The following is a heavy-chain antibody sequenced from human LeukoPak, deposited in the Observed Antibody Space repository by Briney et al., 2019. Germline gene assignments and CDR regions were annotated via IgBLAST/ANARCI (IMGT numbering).Heavy chain of an antibody. V-gene: IGHV3-23*01. D-gene: IGHD2-15*01. J-gene: IGHJ4*02. CDR2: ILESGSAT. CDR1: GFTFSSYA. Sequence: GGSLRLSCAASGFTFSSYAMTWVRQAPGKGPEWVSAILESGSATYYADSVKGRFTISRDNSRNTLYLRMNSLRGEDTAVYYCAKDAGARIWEFDYWGQGTLVTVSS. CDR3: AKDAGARIWEFDY.